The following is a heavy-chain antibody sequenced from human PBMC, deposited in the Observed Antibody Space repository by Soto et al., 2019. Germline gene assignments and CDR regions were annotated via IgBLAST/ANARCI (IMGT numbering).Heavy chain of an antibody. CDR2: ISAYNGNT. CDR3: ARDTRIPVSSSTYYFDY. D-gene: IGHD2-8*01. Sequence: GASVKVSCKASGYTFTSYGISWVRQAPGQGLEWMGWISAYNGNTNYAQKLQGRVTMTTDTSTSTAYMELRSLRSDDTAVYYCARDTRIPVSSSTYYFDYWGQGTLVTVSS. CDR1: GYTFTSYG. J-gene: IGHJ4*02. V-gene: IGHV1-18*01.